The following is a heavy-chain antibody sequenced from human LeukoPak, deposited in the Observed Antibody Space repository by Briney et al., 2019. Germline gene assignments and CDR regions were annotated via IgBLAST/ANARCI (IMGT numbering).Heavy chain of an antibody. CDR3: ARESGNGYSSGWYPYYYGMDV. V-gene: IGHV3-33*01. Sequence: GGSLRPSCAASGFTFSSYGMHWVRQAPGKGLEWVAVIWYDGSNKYYADSVKGRFTISRDNSKNTLYLQMNSLRAEDTAVYYCARESGNGYSSGWYPYYYGMDVWGQGTTVTVSS. CDR2: IWYDGSNK. D-gene: IGHD6-19*01. J-gene: IGHJ6*02. CDR1: GFTFSSYG.